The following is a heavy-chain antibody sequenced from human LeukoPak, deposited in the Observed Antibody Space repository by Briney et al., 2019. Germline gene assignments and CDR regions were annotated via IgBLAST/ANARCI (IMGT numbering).Heavy chain of an antibody. Sequence: SGGSLRLSCAASGFTFSSYSMNWVRQAPGKGLEWVSSISSSSSYIYYADSVKGRFTISRDNAKNSLYLQMNSLRAEDTAVYYCASCGSGYYYSVMDVWGQGTTVTVSS. CDR2: ISSSSSYI. CDR3: ASCGSGYYYSVMDV. D-gene: IGHD3-22*01. V-gene: IGHV3-21*01. CDR1: GFTFSSYS. J-gene: IGHJ6*02.